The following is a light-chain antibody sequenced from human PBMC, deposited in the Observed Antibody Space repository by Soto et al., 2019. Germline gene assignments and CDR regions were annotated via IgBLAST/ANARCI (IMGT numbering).Light chain of an antibody. CDR3: QEYNTWPWT. CDR2: GAS. CDR1: QSVNNN. J-gene: IGKJ1*01. Sequence: ETLMTQSPATLSVSPGERATLSCTASQSVNNNLAWYQQKLGQAPRVLIYGASTRATGIPARFTGSGSGTEFILTITSLQSEDSAVYYCQEYNTWPWTFGQGTKVDIK. V-gene: IGKV3-15*01.